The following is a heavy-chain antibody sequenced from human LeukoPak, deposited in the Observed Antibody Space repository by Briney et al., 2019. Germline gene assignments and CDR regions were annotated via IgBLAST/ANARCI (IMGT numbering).Heavy chain of an antibody. CDR2: IYYSGST. V-gene: IGHV4-30-4*01. CDR3: WAIVTTIKLDF. J-gene: IGHJ4*02. D-gene: IGHD5-12*01. Sequence: SETLSLTCTVSGGSIRSGDFYWSWIRQPPGKGLEWIGYIYYSGSTNYNPSLKSRVTISIDTSKNQFSLKLSSVTAADTAVYYCWAIVTTIKLDFWGQGTLVTVSS. CDR1: GGSIRSGDFY.